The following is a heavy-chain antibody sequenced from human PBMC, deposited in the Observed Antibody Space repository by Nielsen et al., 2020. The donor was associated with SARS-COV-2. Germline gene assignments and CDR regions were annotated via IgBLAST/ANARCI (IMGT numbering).Heavy chain of an antibody. V-gene: IGHV3-74*03. J-gene: IGHJ4*02. Sequence: GESLKISCAASGFIFSNYRMHWVRRVPGKGLVWVSHINPDETKTTYADSVKGRFTISRDNAKNTLYLQMNSLRAEDTAVYYCARLWDDGYYFDTGPYDYWGQGTVVTVSS. CDR1: GFIFSNYR. CDR3: ARLWDDGYYFDTGPYDY. CDR2: INPDETKT. D-gene: IGHD3-22*01.